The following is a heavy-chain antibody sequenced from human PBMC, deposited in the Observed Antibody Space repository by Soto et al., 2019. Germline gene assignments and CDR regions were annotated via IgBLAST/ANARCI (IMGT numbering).Heavy chain of an antibody. CDR3: ARSQGSSTSLEIYYYYYYGMDV. CDR1: GGTFSSYA. V-gene: IGHV1-69*01. Sequence: QVQLVQSGAEVKKPGSSVKVSCKASGGTFSSYAISWVRQAPGQGLEWMGGIIPISGTANYAQKFQGRVTITADESTSTAYKELGSLRYEDTAVYYCARSQGSSTSLEIYYYYYYGMDVWGQGTTVTVSS. D-gene: IGHD2-2*01. J-gene: IGHJ6*02. CDR2: IIPISGTA.